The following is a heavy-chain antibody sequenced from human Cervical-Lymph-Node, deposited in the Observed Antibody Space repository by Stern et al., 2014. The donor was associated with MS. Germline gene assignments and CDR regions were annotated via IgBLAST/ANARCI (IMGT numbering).Heavy chain of an antibody. CDR1: GYTFTSYA. CDR2: INTNTGKP. D-gene: IGHD3-3*01. J-gene: IGHJ4*02. Sequence: QVQLVESGSELKKPGASVKVSCKASGYTFTSYAMNWVRQAPGQGLEWMGWINTNTGKPTYAQGFTGRFVFSLDTSVSTAYLQISSLKAEDTAVYYCASCAMGDFWSGYSYFDYWGQGTLVTVSS. V-gene: IGHV7-4-1*02. CDR3: ASCAMGDFWSGYSYFDY.